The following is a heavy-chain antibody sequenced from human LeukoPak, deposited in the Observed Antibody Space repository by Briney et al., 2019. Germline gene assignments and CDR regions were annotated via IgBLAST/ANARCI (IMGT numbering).Heavy chain of an antibody. CDR3: ARPYYYGSGSYYPHY. V-gene: IGHV4-59*01. Sequence: SETLSLTCTVSGGSISSCYWSWIRQPPGKGLEWIGYIYYSGSTNYNPSLKSRVTISVDTSKNQFSLKLSSVTAADTAVYYCARPYYYGSGSYYPHYWGQGTLVTVSS. CDR2: IYYSGST. CDR1: GGSISSCY. J-gene: IGHJ4*02. D-gene: IGHD3-10*01.